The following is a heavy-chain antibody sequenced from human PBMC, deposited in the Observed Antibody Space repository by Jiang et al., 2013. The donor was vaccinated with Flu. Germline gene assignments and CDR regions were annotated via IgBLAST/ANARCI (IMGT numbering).Heavy chain of an antibody. CDR1: GGSISIGSYY. CDR2: IHTSGST. Sequence: GLVKPSQTLSLTCTVSGGSISIGSYYWTWIRQPAGKGLEWIGRIHTSGSTNYNPSLKSRVAISIDTSKNQFSLKLTSVTATDTAVYYCARDRRYGDYSIPEGYWGQGTLVTVSS. J-gene: IGHJ4*02. CDR3: ARDRRYGDYSIPEGY. V-gene: IGHV4-61*02. D-gene: IGHD4-17*01.